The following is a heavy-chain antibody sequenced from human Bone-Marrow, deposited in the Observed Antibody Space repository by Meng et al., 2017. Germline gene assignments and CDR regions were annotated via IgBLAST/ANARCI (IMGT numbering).Heavy chain of an antibody. CDR1: GFAFSSYT. J-gene: IGHJ4*02. CDR2: ISVNGDRA. V-gene: IGHV3-23*01. CDR3: AKDRVPDGIWSIDY. D-gene: IGHD1-14*01. Sequence: GESLKISCVGSGFAFSSYTMSWVRQAPGKGLEWVSGISVNGDRAYYAVSVKGRFTISRDNSKTTLYVQMNSLRAEDTAVYYCAKDRVPDGIWSIDYWGQGTLVTVSS.